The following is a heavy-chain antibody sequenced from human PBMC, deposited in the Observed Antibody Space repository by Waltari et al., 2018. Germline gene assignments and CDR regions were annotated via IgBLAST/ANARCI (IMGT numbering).Heavy chain of an antibody. Sequence: QVQLQESGPGLVKPSETLSLTCTVSNYSISSGYYWGWIRQPPGKGLEWIGNIYHSGSTNYNPSLKSRVTISVDTSKNQFSLKLSSVTAADTAVYYCARHGGSSWYDHYYYYGMDVWGQGTTVTVSS. CDR3: ARHGGSSWYDHYYYYGMDV. J-gene: IGHJ6*02. D-gene: IGHD6-13*01. V-gene: IGHV4-38-2*02. CDR1: NYSISSGYY. CDR2: IYHSGST.